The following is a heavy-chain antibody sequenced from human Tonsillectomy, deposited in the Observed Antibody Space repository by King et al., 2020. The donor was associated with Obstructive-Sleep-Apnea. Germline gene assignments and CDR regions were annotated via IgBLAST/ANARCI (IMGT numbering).Heavy chain of an antibody. V-gene: IGHV3-21*01. Sequence: VQLVESGGGLVKPGGSLRLSCAASGFTFSSYSMNWVRQAPGKGLEWVSSISSSSSYIYYADSVKGRFTISRDNAKNSLYLQMNSLGAEDTAVYYCAGGILWFGTPEGWFDPWGQGTLVTVSS. J-gene: IGHJ5*02. CDR2: ISSSSSYI. D-gene: IGHD3-10*01. CDR1: GFTFSSYS. CDR3: AGGILWFGTPEGWFDP.